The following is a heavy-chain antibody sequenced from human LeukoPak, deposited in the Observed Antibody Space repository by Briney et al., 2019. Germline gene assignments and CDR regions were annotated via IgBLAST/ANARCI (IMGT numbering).Heavy chain of an antibody. D-gene: IGHD1-26*01. J-gene: IGHJ3*02. Sequence: ASVKVSCKASGYTFTSYGISWVRQAPGQGLEWMGWISVYNGNTNYAQKLQGRVTMTTDTSTSTAYMELRSLRSEDTAVYYCARDLGSYFAFDIWGQGTMVTVSS. CDR1: GYTFTSYG. CDR2: ISVYNGNT. V-gene: IGHV1-18*01. CDR3: ARDLGSYFAFDI.